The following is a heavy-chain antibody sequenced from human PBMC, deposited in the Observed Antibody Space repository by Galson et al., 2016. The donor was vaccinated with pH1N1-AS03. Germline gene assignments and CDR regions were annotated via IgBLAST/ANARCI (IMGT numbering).Heavy chain of an antibody. CDR2: VIGRGGTT. CDR3: AKDVLDCSGGRCYPGTTDS. D-gene: IGHD2-15*01. CDR1: GFTFHNFA. V-gene: IGHV3-23*01. J-gene: IGHJ4*02. Sequence: SLRLSCAASGFTFHNFAMTWVRQAPGKGLEWVSGVIGRGGTTFYADSVKGRFTISRDNSNNTLFLQMESLRVEDTAVYYCAKDVLDCSGGRCYPGTTDSWGQGTLVTVSS.